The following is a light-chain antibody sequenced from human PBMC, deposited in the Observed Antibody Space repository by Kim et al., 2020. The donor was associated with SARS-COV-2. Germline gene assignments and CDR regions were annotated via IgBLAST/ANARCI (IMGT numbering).Light chain of an antibody. CDR2: GKN. V-gene: IGLV3-19*01. CDR1: SLRSYS. J-gene: IGLJ3*02. CDR3: NSRDSSGNLLG. Sequence: SSELTQDPAVSAALGQTVRITCQGDSLRSYSANWYQQKPGQAPVLVIHGKNSRPSGIPDRFSGSSSGNTASLTITGAQAEDEADYYCNSRDSSGNLLGFG.